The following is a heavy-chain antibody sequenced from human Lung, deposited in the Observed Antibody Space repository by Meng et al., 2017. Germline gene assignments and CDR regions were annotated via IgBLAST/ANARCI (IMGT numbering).Heavy chain of an antibody. CDR2: ISSSGSTI. J-gene: IGHJ4*02. CDR3: AKDRKVEGATFHY. CDR1: GFTFRSYE. D-gene: IGHD1-26*01. V-gene: IGHV3-48*03. Sequence: WGSLRLSCAASGFTFRSYEMNWVRQAPGQGLEWVSYISSSGSTIYYADSVKGRFTISRDNAKNSLYLQMDSLIAEGTAVYYCAKDRKVEGATFHYWGQGTLVTVSS.